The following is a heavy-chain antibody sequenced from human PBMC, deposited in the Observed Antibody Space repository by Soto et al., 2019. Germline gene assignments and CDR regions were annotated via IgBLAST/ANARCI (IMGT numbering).Heavy chain of an antibody. CDR1: GAPITTTRW. D-gene: IGHD3-16*01. Sequence: QEQPQESGPGLVKPSETLSLTCTVSGAPITTTRWWAWVRLPPGKALEWIGELSREGNRNSNPSPESRYIMSLDPSKNHSSLKLTSVTAADTAISYCATQTISHTWGVWGRGTSVTVSS. J-gene: IGHJ6*02. CDR3: ATQTISHTWGV. CDR2: LSREGNR. V-gene: IGHV4-4*02.